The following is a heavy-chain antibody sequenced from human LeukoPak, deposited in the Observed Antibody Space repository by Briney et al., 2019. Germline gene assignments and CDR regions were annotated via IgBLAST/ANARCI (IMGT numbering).Heavy chain of an antibody. CDR1: GFTFSTYA. V-gene: IGHV3-23*01. Sequence: GGSLRLSCAASGFTFSTYAMSWVRQAPGKGLEWGSVIGGSGGRTYYADSVKGRFTISRDNSKNTLYLQMNSLRAEDTAVYYCAKRAFYGGNWGSGFDIWGQGTMVTVFS. J-gene: IGHJ3*02. CDR2: IGGSGGRT. D-gene: IGHD4-23*01. CDR3: AKRAFYGGNWGSGFDI.